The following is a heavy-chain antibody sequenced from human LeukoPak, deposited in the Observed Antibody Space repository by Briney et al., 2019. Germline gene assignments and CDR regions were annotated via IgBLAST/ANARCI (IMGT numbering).Heavy chain of an antibody. CDR1: GFTFSSYS. Sequence: GGSLRLSCAASGFTFSSYSMNWVRQAPGKGLEWVSYISSSSTTIYYADFVKGRLTISRDNARNSLYLQMNSLRAEDTAVYYCARRFDLWGQGSLVTVSS. CDR2: ISSSSTTI. CDR3: ARRFDL. J-gene: IGHJ4*02. V-gene: IGHV3-48*04.